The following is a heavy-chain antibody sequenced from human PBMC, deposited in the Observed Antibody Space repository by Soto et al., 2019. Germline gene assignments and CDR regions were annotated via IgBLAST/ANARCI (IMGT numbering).Heavy chain of an antibody. V-gene: IGHV4-59*01. Sequence: SETLSLTCTVSGGSISSYYWSWIRQPPGKGLEWIGYIYYSGSTSYNPSLKSRVTISVDTSKNQFSLKLGSVTAADTAVYYCGRDGGGGIAAAGTGAFDIWGQGTMVTVSS. CDR3: GRDGGGGIAAAGTGAFDI. CDR2: IYYSGST. CDR1: GGSISSYY. D-gene: IGHD6-13*01. J-gene: IGHJ3*02.